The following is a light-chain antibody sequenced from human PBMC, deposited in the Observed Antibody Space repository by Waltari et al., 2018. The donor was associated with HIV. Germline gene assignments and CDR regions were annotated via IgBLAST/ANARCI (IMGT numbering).Light chain of an antibody. CDR1: SSDVGGYNY. J-gene: IGLJ3*02. V-gene: IGLV2-8*01. Sequence: VTISCTGTSSDVGGYNYVSWYQQHPGKAPKVMIYEVTKRPSGVPDRFSGSKSGNTASLTVSGLQTEDEADYYCSSYAGSNNWLFGGGTKVTVL. CDR2: EVT. CDR3: SSYAGSNNWL.